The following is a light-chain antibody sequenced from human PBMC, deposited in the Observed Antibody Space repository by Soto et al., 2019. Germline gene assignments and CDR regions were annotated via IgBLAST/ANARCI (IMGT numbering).Light chain of an antibody. CDR1: QSVSSN. Sequence: EIVMTQSPVTLSVSPGERATLSCRASQSVSSNLAWYQQKPGQAPRLLIYGASTRATGIPARFSGSGSGTEFTLTISSLQSEDFAVYYCQQYNIWPPLTFGGGTKVEIK. J-gene: IGKJ4*01. V-gene: IGKV3-15*01. CDR2: GAS. CDR3: QQYNIWPPLT.